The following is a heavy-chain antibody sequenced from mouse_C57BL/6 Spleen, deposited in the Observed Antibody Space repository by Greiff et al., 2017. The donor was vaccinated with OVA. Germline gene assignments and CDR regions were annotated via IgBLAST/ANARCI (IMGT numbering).Heavy chain of an antibody. V-gene: IGHV10-1*01. J-gene: IGHJ1*03. Sequence: EVKLVESGGGLVQPKGSLKLSCAASGFSFNTYAMNWVRQTPGKGLEWVARIRSKSNNYATYYADSVKDRFTISRDDSESMLYLQMNNLKTEDTAMYYCVRHAVLPGYFDVWGTGTTVTVSS. D-gene: IGHD1-1*01. CDR2: IRSKSNNYAT. CDR3: VRHAVLPGYFDV. CDR1: GFSFNTYA.